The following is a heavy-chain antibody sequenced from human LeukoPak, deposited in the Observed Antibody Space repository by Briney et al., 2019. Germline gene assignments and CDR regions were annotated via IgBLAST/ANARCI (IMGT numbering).Heavy chain of an antibody. Sequence: GGSLRLSCAASGFTFSSYSMNWVRQAPGKGLEWVSSISSSSSYIYYADSVKGRFTISRDNAKISLYLQMNSLRAEDTAVYYCARVAAGTFDYWGQGTLVTVSS. CDR3: ARVAAGTFDY. V-gene: IGHV3-21*01. CDR1: GFTFSSYS. CDR2: ISSSSSYI. D-gene: IGHD6-13*01. J-gene: IGHJ4*02.